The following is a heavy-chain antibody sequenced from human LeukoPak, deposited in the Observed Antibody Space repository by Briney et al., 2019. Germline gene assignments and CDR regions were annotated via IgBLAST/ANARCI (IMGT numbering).Heavy chain of an antibody. V-gene: IGHV3-23*01. Sequence: GGSLGLSFAASGFTFSSYAMSWVRQAPGKGLEWVSAISGSGGSTYYADSVKGRFTISRDNSKNTLYLQMNSLRAEDTAVYYCAKLTVTTKTNWFDPWGQGTLSPSPQ. CDR1: GFTFSSYA. J-gene: IGHJ5*02. CDR3: AKLTVTTKTNWFDP. D-gene: IGHD4-17*01. CDR2: ISGSGGST.